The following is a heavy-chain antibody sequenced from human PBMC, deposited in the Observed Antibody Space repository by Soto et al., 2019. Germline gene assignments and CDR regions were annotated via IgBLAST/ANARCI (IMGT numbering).Heavy chain of an antibody. D-gene: IGHD3-9*01. Sequence: SETLSLNCTVSGRSMSGYYWSWIRQPAGARLEWIGRIYTSRTTDFNPSLKDRVTMSVDTSKNQFSMKLTSVTAADTALYYGAREDYYDTGYYVVWGQGTQVTVCS. J-gene: IGHJ4*02. CDR2: IYTSRTT. V-gene: IGHV4-4*07. CDR1: GRSMSGYY. CDR3: AREDYYDTGYYVV.